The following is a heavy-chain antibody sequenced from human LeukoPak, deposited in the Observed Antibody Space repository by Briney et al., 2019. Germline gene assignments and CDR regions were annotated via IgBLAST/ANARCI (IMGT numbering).Heavy chain of an antibody. CDR2: INGSCSTI. Sequence: PGGSPRLSCAASGFTFTDYFMAWFRQPPGKGVEWVSYINGSCSTIYYPDSLKGPFTISRDHAQNSLYLQMYSLSAEDTAVYYCVTKRGYTYGYDYWGQGTLVTVSS. J-gene: IGHJ4*02. V-gene: IGHV3-11*01. CDR1: GFTFTDYF. D-gene: IGHD5-18*01. CDR3: VTKRGYTYGYDY.